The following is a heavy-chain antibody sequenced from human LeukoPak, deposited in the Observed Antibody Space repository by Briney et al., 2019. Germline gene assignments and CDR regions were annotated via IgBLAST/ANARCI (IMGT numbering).Heavy chain of an antibody. CDR2: IYTSGNT. Sequence: GGSLRLSCAASGFTFSTYEMNWVRQAPGKGLEWVSVIYTSGNTYYADSVKGRFTISRDNSKNTLYLQMNSLRGEDTAVYYCARAPFYYDSSNYPYFDYWGQGTLVTVSS. CDR1: GFTFSTYE. J-gene: IGHJ4*02. V-gene: IGHV3-53*01. D-gene: IGHD3-22*01. CDR3: ARAPFYYDSSNYPYFDY.